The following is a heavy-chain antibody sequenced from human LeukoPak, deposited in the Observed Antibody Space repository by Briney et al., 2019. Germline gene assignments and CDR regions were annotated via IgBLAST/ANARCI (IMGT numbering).Heavy chain of an antibody. J-gene: IGHJ6*03. V-gene: IGHV4-34*01. CDR2: INHSGST. CDR3: ARCLVVPRYYYYYMDV. Sequence: PSETLSLTCAVYGGSFSGYYWSWIRQPPGKGLEWIGEINHSGSTNYNPSLKSRVTVSVDTSKNQFSLKLSSVTAADTAVYYCARCLVVPRYYYYYMDVWGKGTTVTVSS. D-gene: IGHD2-2*01. CDR1: GGSFSGYY.